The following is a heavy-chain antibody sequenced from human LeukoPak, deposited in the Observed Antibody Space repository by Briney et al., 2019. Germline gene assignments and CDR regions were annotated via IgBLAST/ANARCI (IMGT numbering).Heavy chain of an antibody. Sequence: GGSLRLSSAASGFTFSSYAMSWVRQAPGKGLEWVSAISGSGGSTYYADSVKGRFTISRDNSKNTLYLQMNSLRAEDTAVYYCAKVTVGAKYYFDYWGQGTLVTVSS. V-gene: IGHV3-23*01. CDR2: ISGSGGST. J-gene: IGHJ4*02. D-gene: IGHD1-26*01. CDR3: AKVTVGAKYYFDY. CDR1: GFTFSSYA.